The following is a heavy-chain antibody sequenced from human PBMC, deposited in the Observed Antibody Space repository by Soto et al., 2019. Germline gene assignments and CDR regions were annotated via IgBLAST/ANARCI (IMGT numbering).Heavy chain of an antibody. CDR2: IYYSGST. CDR1: GGSISSSSYY. Sequence: PSETLSLTCTVSGGSISSSSYYWGWIRQPPGKGLEWIGSIYYSGSTYYNPSLKSRVTISVDTSKNQFSLKLNSVTAADTAVYYCARHRLVAASRDFDYWGQGTLVTSPQ. V-gene: IGHV4-39*01. CDR3: ARHRLVAASRDFDY. D-gene: IGHD2-15*01. J-gene: IGHJ4*02.